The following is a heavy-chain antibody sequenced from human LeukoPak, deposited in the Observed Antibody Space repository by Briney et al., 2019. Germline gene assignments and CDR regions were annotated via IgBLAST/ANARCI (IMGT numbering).Heavy chain of an antibody. CDR1: VGFINSYY. Sequence: SSETLSLTCTVSVGFINSYYGSWLRQPAGKGLEWIGRIYTSGSTNYNPSLKSRVTMSVDTSKNQFSLTLSTATAADTAVYYCAGSITARPPDYWSQVSLVTVSS. CDR2: IYTSGST. V-gene: IGHV4-4*07. CDR3: AGSITARPPDY. J-gene: IGHJ4*02. D-gene: IGHD6-6*01.